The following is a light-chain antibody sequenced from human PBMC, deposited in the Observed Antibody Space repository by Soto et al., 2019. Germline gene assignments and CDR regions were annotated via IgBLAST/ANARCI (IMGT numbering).Light chain of an antibody. CDR3: QQVNGYPRT. CDR1: QGIINN. CDR2: AAS. Sequence: IQLTQSPSSLSASVGDRVTITCRASQGIINNLAWYQQKPGKAPKLLIFAASILHSGVPSRFSGSGSGTDFTLAISSLQPEDFASYYCQQVNGYPRTFGQGTKVDIK. V-gene: IGKV1-9*01. J-gene: IGKJ1*01.